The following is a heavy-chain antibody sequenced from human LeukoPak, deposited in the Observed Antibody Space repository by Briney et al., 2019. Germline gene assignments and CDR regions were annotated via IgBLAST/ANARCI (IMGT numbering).Heavy chain of an antibody. D-gene: IGHD5-12*01. V-gene: IGHV4-4*09. J-gene: IGHJ4*02. CDR1: GGSISSYY. Sequence: SETLSLTCTVSGGSISSYYWSWIRQPPGKGLEWIGYIYTSGSTNYNPSLKSRVTISVDTSKSQFSLKLSSVTAADTAVYYCARRPSGYAHFDYWGQGTLVTVSS. CDR2: IYTSGST. CDR3: ARRPSGYAHFDY.